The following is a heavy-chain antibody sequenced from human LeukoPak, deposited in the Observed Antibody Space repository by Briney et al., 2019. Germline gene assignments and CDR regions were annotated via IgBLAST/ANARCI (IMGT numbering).Heavy chain of an antibody. CDR1: GFTVSSNY. CDR2: IYSGGST. Sequence: GGSLRLSCAASGFTVSSNYMSWVRQAPGKGLEWVSVIYSGGSTYYADSVKGRFTISRDNSKNTMYLQMNSLTAEDTAVYYCAKGYTSGWTYFDCWGQGTLVTVSS. CDR3: AKGYTSGWTYFDC. J-gene: IGHJ4*02. D-gene: IGHD6-19*01. V-gene: IGHV3-53*01.